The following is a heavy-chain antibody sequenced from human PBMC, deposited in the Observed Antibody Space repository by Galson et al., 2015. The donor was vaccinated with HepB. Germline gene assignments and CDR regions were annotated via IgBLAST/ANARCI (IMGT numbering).Heavy chain of an antibody. Sequence: SVKVSCKASGGTFSSYAISWVRQAPGQGLEWMGGIIPIFGTANYAQKFQGRVTITADESTSTAYMELSSLRSEDTAVYYCARDQYCSSTSCYKGYYGMDVWGQGTTVTVSS. CDR1: GGTFSSYA. J-gene: IGHJ6*02. CDR2: IIPIFGTA. D-gene: IGHD2-2*02. CDR3: ARDQYCSSTSCYKGYYGMDV. V-gene: IGHV1-69*13.